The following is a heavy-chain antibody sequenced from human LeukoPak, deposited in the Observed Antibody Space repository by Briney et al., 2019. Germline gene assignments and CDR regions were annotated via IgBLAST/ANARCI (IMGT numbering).Heavy chain of an antibody. Sequence: SGTLCLTCAVSIVSINNGNMWSGLRQSPGKGLEWFGVINHNGTPNYTPSLKSRVTISADNSKNTFSLQLTSVTAVDTSVYYGATAPMLRGEGGEHYKYGMDVWGQGTTVIVSS. CDR1: IVSINNGNM. V-gene: IGHV4-4*02. CDR2: INHNGTP. J-gene: IGHJ6*02. CDR3: ATAPMLRGEGGEHYKYGMDV. D-gene: IGHD2-2*01.